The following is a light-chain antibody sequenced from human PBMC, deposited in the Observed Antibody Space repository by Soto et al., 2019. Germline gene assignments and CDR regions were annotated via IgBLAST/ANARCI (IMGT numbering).Light chain of an antibody. V-gene: IGLV1-47*01. CDR3: AAWDDSLSGVV. CDR1: SSNIGSNY. Sequence: QSVLTQPPSASGTPGQRVTISCSESSSNIGSNYVYWYQQLPGTAPKLLIYRNNQRPPGVPDRFSGSKSGTSASLAISGLRSEDEADYYCAAWDDSLSGVVFGGGTKVTVL. J-gene: IGLJ2*01. CDR2: RNN.